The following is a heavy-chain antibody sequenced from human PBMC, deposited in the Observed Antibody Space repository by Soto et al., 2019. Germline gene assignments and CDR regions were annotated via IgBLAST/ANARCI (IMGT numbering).Heavy chain of an antibody. CDR3: VKHQGPNPGGVIDY. V-gene: IGHV4-39*01. D-gene: IGHD3-16*01. CDR1: GGSISNSNYY. J-gene: IGHJ4*02. CDR2: IYYSGNT. Sequence: SETLSLTCTVSGGSISNSNYYWGWIRQPPGKGLEWIGSIYYSGNTYYNPSFKSRVTISVDTSKDQFSLQLSSVTAADTAVYYCVKHQGPNPGGVIDYWGQGTLVTVSS.